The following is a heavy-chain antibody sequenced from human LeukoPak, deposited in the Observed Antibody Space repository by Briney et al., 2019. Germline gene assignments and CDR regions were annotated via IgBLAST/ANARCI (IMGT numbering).Heavy chain of an antibody. CDR3: ARDSLRSSWYKYYYGMDV. CDR1: GGTFSSYA. Sequence: SVKVSCKASGGTFSSYAISWVRQAPGQGLEWMGGIIPIFGTANYAQKFQGRVTITADESTSTAYMELSSLRSEDTAVYYCARDSLRSSWYKYYYGMDVWGQGTTVTVSS. CDR2: IIPIFGTA. V-gene: IGHV1-69*01. D-gene: IGHD6-13*01. J-gene: IGHJ6*02.